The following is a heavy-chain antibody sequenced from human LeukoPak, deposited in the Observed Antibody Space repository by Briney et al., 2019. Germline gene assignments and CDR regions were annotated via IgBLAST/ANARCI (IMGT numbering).Heavy chain of an antibody. J-gene: IGHJ3*02. CDR3: AREVGTIFGVFDAFDI. D-gene: IGHD3-3*01. CDR2: ISSSSSYI. CDR1: GFTFSSYS. V-gene: IGHV3-21*01. Sequence: GGSLRLSCTASGFTFSSYSMNWVRQAPGKGLEWVSSISSSSSYIYYADSVKGRFTISRDNAKNSLYLQMNSLRAEDTAVYYCAREVGTIFGVFDAFDIWGQGTMVTVSS.